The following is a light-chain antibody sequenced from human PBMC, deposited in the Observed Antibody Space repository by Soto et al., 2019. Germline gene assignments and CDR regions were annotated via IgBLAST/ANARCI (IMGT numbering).Light chain of an antibody. Sequence: QSVLTQPPSASGTPGQRVTISCSGSSSNIGSNTVNWYQQLPGMAPKLLIYNNSQRPSRVPDRFSGSKSGTSASLAISGLQSEDEADYYCGAWDDSLNGVVFGGGTKLTVL. J-gene: IGLJ2*01. CDR2: NNS. CDR1: SSNIGSNT. V-gene: IGLV1-44*01. CDR3: GAWDDSLNGVV.